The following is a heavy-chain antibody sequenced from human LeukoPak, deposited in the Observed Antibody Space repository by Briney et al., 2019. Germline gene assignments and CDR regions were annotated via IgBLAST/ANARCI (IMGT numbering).Heavy chain of an antibody. D-gene: IGHD3-10*01. CDR3: ARGRGEGRGIAMVRGVRAPSYNWFDP. J-gene: IGHJ5*02. Sequence: PSETLSLTCTVSGGSMTNSTYYWGWIRQPPGKGLEWIGSIYYSGSTYYNPSFKSRITISVDASKNQFSLKVISVTAADTAVYYCARGRGEGRGIAMVRGVRAPSYNWFDPWGHGTQVTVSS. V-gene: IGHV4-39*01. CDR2: IYYSGST. CDR1: GGSMTNSTYY.